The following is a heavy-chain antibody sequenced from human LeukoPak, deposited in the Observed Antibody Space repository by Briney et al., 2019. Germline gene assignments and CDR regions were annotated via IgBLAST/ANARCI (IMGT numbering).Heavy chain of an antibody. D-gene: IGHD2-15*01. CDR1: GGSFSGYY. V-gene: IGHV4-34*01. CDR2: INHSGST. Sequence: SETLSLTCAVYGGSFSGYYWSWIRQPPGKGLEWIGEINHSGSTSYNPSLKSRVTISVDTSKNQFSLKLSSVTAADTAVYYCARGSSGGSCYSRVHAGWFDPWGQGTLVTVSS. J-gene: IGHJ5*02. CDR3: ARGSSGGSCYSRVHAGWFDP.